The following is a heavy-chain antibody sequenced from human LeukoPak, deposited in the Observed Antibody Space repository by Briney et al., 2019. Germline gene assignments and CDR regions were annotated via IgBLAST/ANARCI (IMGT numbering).Heavy chain of an antibody. D-gene: IGHD1-1*01. CDR1: GFTFSSYG. Sequence: GRSLRLSCAASGFTFSSYGMHWVRQAPGKGLEWVAVISYDGSNKYYADSVKGRFTISRDNSKNTLYLQMNSLRAEDTAVYYCAKDEGWNYLDYWGQGTLVTVSS. V-gene: IGHV3-30*18. CDR2: ISYDGSNK. J-gene: IGHJ4*02. CDR3: AKDEGWNYLDY.